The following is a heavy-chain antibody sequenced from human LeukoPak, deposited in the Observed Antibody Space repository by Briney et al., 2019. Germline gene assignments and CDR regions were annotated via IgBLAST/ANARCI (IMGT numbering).Heavy chain of an antibody. J-gene: IGHJ4*02. CDR1: EFTFYKHG. CDR2: ISGSGGST. V-gene: IGHV3-23*01. D-gene: IGHD3-22*01. CDR3: AKAPDSSGYYSSDY. Sequence: GGSLRLSCTPFEFTFYKHGMHWVRQAPGKGLEWVSAISGSGGSTYYADSVKGRFTISRDNSKNTLYLQMNSLRAEDTAVYYCAKAPDSSGYYSSDYWGQGTLVTVSS.